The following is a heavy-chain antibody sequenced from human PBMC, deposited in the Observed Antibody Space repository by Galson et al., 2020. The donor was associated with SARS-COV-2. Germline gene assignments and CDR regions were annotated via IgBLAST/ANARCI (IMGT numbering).Heavy chain of an antibody. CDR2: IRHSGST. D-gene: IGHD6-13*01. J-gene: IGHJ4*02. CDR1: VGSFSDYY. CDR3: ARRADSSSWFGFDY. Sequence: SETLSLTCAVYVGSFSDYYWTWIRQPPGKGLEWIGEIRHSGSTNYNPSLKSRVTIAVDTSKNQFSLRLTSVTAADTAVYYCARRADSSSWFGFDYWGQGTLVTVSS. V-gene: IGHV4-34*01.